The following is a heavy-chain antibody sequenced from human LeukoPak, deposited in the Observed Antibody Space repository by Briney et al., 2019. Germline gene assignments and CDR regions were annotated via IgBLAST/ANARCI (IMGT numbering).Heavy chain of an antibody. CDR2: ISGGGGST. Sequence: GGSLRLSCAASGFTFSSYAMSWARQAPGKGLEWVSSISGGGGSTYYADSVKGRFTISRDNSQNTLFLQMNSLRAEDTAVYSCAERVSWYGTVDYWGQGTLVTVSS. CDR3: AERVSWYGTVDY. V-gene: IGHV3-23*01. CDR1: GFTFSSYA. J-gene: IGHJ4*02. D-gene: IGHD6-13*01.